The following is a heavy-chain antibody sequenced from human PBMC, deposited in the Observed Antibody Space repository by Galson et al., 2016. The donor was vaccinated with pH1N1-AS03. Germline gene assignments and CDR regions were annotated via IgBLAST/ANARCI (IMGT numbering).Heavy chain of an antibody. D-gene: IGHD2-15*01. Sequence: QSGAEVKKPGESLTVSCETSQYKFSDYWVHWLRQVPGKGLEWLGRIDPSDSYTDYSPSFRGHVSISVDRSISTAYLQWRSLRASDTAVYYCAAAKKGTPPIFFYYTVDVWGQGTTVIVSS. V-gene: IGHV5-10-1*01. J-gene: IGHJ6*02. CDR1: QYKFSDYW. CDR2: IDPSDSYT. CDR3: AAAKKGTPPIFFYYTVDV.